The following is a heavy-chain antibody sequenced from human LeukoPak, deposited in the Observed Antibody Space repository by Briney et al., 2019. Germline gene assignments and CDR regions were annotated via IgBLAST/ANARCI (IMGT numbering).Heavy chain of an antibody. D-gene: IGHD1-7*01. CDR1: GGSFSGYY. CDR2: IYHSGST. V-gene: IGHV4-30-2*01. Sequence: PSETLSLTCAVYGGSFSGYYWSWIRQPPGKGLEWIGYIYHSGSTYYNPSLKSRVTISVDRSKNQFSLKLSSVTAADTAVYYCARCPRPARGNYVLYFDYWGQGTLVTVSS. J-gene: IGHJ4*02. CDR3: ARCPRPARGNYVLYFDY.